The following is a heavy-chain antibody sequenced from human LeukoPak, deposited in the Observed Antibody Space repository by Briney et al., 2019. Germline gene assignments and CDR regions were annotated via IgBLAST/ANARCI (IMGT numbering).Heavy chain of an antibody. CDR1: GGSFSGYY. Sequence: SETLSLTCAVYGGSFSGYYWSWIRQPPGKGLEWIGEINHSGSTNYNPSLKSRVTISVDTSKNQFSLKLSSVTAADTAVYYCARGGFIAAAGDAFDIWGQGTMATVSS. V-gene: IGHV4-34*01. CDR2: INHSGST. D-gene: IGHD6-13*01. CDR3: ARGGFIAAAGDAFDI. J-gene: IGHJ3*02.